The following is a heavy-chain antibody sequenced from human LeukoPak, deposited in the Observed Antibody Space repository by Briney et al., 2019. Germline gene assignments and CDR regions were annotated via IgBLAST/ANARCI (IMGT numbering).Heavy chain of an antibody. D-gene: IGHD6-13*01. CDR2: IYSSGST. V-gene: IGHV4-4*07. CDR3: ARGPAAGTGCFDP. J-gene: IGHJ5*02. Sequence: SETLSLTCIVSGDSISSFYWSWIRQTAEKGLEWIGRIYSSGSTNYNPSLESRVTMSVDTSKSQFSLRLSSVTAADTAVYYCARGPAAGTGCFDPWGQGTLVTVSS. CDR1: GDSISSFY.